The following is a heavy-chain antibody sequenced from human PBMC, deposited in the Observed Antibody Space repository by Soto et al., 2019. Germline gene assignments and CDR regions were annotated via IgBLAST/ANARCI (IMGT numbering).Heavy chain of an antibody. CDR2: VKPSGGST. D-gene: IGHD2-15*01. CDR1: GYIFTAYS. V-gene: IGHV1-46*01. CDR3: ARKENCSDGICYSEYFRR. J-gene: IGHJ1*01. Sequence: QVQLVQSGAEVKKPGASGKVSCKASGYIFTAYSMHWVRQAPGQGLEWMGVVKPSGGSTNYAQKFPGIITTTRDTSTRTVYMELGGLRSKDTAVYYCARKENCSDGICYSEYFRRWGQGTLVTVSS.